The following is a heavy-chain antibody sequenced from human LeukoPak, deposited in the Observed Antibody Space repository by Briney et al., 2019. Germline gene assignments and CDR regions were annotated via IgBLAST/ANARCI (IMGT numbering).Heavy chain of an antibody. Sequence: SVKVSCKSSGYTFTGYYMHWVRQAPGQGLEWMGLINPNSGCTNYAQKFQGRVTMTRDRSISTVYMELTGLTSDDTAVYYCARASFWESPINWFDPWGQGTLVTVSS. D-gene: IGHD3-16*01. V-gene: IGHV1-2*02. CDR2: INPNSGCT. CDR1: GYTFTGYY. CDR3: ARASFWESPINWFDP. J-gene: IGHJ5*02.